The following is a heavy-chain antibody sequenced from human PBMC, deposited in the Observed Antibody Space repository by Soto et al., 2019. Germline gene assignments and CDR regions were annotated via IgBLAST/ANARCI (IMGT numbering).Heavy chain of an antibody. CDR2: INHSGST. D-gene: IGHD2-2*02. CDR3: ARDIVVVPAAITGFYYYGMDV. J-gene: IGHJ6*02. CDR1: GGSFSGYY. V-gene: IGHV4-34*01. Sequence: SETLSLTCAVYGGSFSGYYWSWIRQPPGKGLEWIGEINHSGSTNYNPSLKSRVTISVDTSKNQFSLKLSSVTAADTAVYYCARDIVVVPAAITGFYYYGMDVWGQGXTVTVYS.